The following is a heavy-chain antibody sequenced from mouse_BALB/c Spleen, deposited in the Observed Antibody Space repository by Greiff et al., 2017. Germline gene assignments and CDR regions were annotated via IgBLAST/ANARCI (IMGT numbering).Heavy chain of an antibody. CDR2: ISNGGGST. D-gene: IGHD2-14*01. J-gene: IGHJ4*01. CDR1: GFTFSSYT. Sequence: EVKVVESGGGLVQPGGSLKLSCAASGFTFSSYTMSWVRQTPEKRLEWVAYISNGGGSTYYPDTVKGRFTISRDNAKNTLYLQMSSLKSEDTAMYYCARHSYRYDGVYAMDYWGQGTSVTVSS. V-gene: IGHV5-12-2*01. CDR3: ARHSYRYDGVYAMDY.